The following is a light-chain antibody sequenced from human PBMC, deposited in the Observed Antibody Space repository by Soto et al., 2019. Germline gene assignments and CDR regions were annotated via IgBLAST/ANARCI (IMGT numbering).Light chain of an antibody. CDR3: CSFATITTYVV. J-gene: IGLJ2*01. CDR1: NSDVGNYNL. CDR2: EGT. V-gene: IGLV2-23*01. Sequence: QAVVTQPASVSGSPGQSITISCTGTNSDVGNYNLVSWYQQHPGKAPKLIIYEGTERPSGVSNRFSGSDSGNTASLTISGLQAEDEADYYCCSFATITTYVVFGGGTKLTVL.